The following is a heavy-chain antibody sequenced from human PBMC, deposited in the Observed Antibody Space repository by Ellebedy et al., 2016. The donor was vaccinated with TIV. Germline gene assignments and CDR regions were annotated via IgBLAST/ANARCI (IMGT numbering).Heavy chain of an antibody. CDR1: GFTFSSYS. CDR2: ISSSGSPI. Sequence: PSETLSLTCAVSGFTFSSYSMNWVRQAPGKGLEWISYISSSGSPIHYADSVKGRFSISRDNARNSLYSQMNSLRDEDTAFYYCARDENYGAEVIDYWGQGALVTVSS. J-gene: IGHJ4*02. V-gene: IGHV3-48*02. D-gene: IGHD4-17*01. CDR3: ARDENYGAEVIDY.